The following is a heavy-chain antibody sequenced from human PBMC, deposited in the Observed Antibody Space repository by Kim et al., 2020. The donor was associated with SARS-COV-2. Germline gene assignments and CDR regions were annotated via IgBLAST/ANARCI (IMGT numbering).Heavy chain of an antibody. D-gene: IGHD1-1*01. CDR1: GYSFTGYD. CDR2: MNPGSGDT. J-gene: IGHJ1*01. CDR3: GRRTGPTEITT. Sequence: ASVKVSCRASGYSFTGYDIHWVRQASGQGLEWMGWMNPGSGDTAYAQKFQGRVSMTRDTSGSTAYMELTTLTSQDTGVYYCGRRTGPTEITTWGQGTHVT. V-gene: IGHV1-8*01.